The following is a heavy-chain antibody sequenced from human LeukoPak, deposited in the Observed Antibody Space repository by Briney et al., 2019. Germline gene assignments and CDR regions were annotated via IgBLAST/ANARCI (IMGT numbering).Heavy chain of an antibody. CDR3: ARVKGGIAAAGNYFDY. CDR2: VSYDGGSK. Sequence: GGSLRLSCAASGFAFSSYAMHWVRQGPGKGLEWVALVSYDGGSKYYADSVKGRITISRDNSKNTLHLQMNSLRTEDTAVYYCARVKGGIAAAGNYFDYWGQGALVTVSS. CDR1: GFAFSSYA. J-gene: IGHJ4*02. V-gene: IGHV3-30-3*01. D-gene: IGHD6-13*01.